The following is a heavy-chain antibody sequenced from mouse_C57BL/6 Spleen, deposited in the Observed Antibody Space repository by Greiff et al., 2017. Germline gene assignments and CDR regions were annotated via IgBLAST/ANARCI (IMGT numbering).Heavy chain of an antibody. D-gene: IGHD2-4*01. CDR3: ARSYYDYHWYFDV. J-gene: IGHJ1*03. V-gene: IGHV1-4*01. Sequence: QVQLKQSGAELARPGASVKMSCKASGYTFTSYTMHWVKQRPGQGLEWIGYINPSSGYTKYNQKFKDKATLTADKSSNTAYMQLSSLTSEDSAVYYCARSYYDYHWYFDVWGTGTTVTVSS. CDR2: INPSSGYT. CDR1: GYTFTSYT.